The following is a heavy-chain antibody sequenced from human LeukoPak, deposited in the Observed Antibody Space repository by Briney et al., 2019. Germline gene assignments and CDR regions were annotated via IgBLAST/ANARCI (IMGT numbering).Heavy chain of an antibody. CDR3: AREEQDIVVVPAAISGY. J-gene: IGHJ4*02. CDR1: GYTFTSYY. V-gene: IGHV1-46*01. D-gene: IGHD2-2*01. Sequence: ASVKVSCKASGYTFTSYYMHWVRQAPGQGLEWMGIINPSGGSTSYAQKFQGRVTMTRDTSTSTVYMELSSLRSEDTAVYYCAREEQDIVVVPAAISGYWGQGTLVTVSS. CDR2: INPSGGST.